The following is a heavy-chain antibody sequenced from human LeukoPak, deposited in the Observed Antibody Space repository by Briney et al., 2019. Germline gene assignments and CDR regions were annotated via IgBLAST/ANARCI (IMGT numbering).Heavy chain of an antibody. Sequence: GGSLRLSCAASGFTVISNYMSWVRQAPGKGLEWVSVIYSGGSTYYADSVKGRFTISRDNSKNTLYLQMNSLRAEDTAVYYCARAYCSSTSCYPDRDYYYYMDVWGKGTTVTVSS. CDR3: ARAYCSSTSCYPDRDYYYYMDV. CDR1: GFTVISNY. D-gene: IGHD2-2*01. CDR2: IYSGGST. J-gene: IGHJ6*03. V-gene: IGHV3-53*01.